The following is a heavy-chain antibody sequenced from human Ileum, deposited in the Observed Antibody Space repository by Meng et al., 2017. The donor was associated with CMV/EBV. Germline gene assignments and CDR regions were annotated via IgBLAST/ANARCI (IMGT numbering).Heavy chain of an antibody. CDR2: ISGGGGVT. CDR1: GFTFSSFA. Sequence: GSLRLSCAGSGFTFSSFAMSWVRQAPGTGLEWVSSISGGGGVTYYAESVKGRFTISRDNSKDTLYLQMNSLRVEDTALYYCAKDMNYCSQGTLVTVSS. J-gene: IGHJ4*02. V-gene: IGHV3-23*01. CDR3: AKDMNY.